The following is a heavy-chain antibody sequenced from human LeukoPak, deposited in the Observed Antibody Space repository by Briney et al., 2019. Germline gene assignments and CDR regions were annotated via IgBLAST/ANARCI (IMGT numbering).Heavy chain of an antibody. CDR3: ASGYHYYSYMDV. Sequence: SSVKVSCKASGGTFSSYAISWVRQAPGQGLEWMGGIIPIFGTANYAQKFQGRVTITTDESTSTAYMELSSLRSEDPPVYSCASGYHYYSYMDVSSKASTVTVSS. CDR2: IIPIFGTA. V-gene: IGHV1-69*05. D-gene: IGHD6-13*01. J-gene: IGHJ6*03. CDR1: GGTFSSYA.